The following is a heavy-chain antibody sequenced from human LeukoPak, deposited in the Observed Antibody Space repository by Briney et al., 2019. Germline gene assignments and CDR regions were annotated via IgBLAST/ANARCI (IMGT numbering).Heavy chain of an antibody. Sequence: SETLSLTCTVSGGSISIYYWSWIRQPPGKGLEWIGYIYHSGSTYYNPSLKSRVTISVDTSKNQFSLRLISVTAADTAVYYCARGYSSNWNWFDPWGQGTLVTVSS. V-gene: IGHV4-59*01. CDR3: ARGYSSNWNWFDP. D-gene: IGHD6-13*01. CDR1: GGSISIYY. CDR2: IYHSGST. J-gene: IGHJ5*02.